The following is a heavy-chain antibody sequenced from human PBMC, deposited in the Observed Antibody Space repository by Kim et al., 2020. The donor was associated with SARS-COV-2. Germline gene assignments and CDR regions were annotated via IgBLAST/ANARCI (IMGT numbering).Heavy chain of an antibody. CDR2: IIPIFGTA. D-gene: IGHD6-19*01. V-gene: IGHV1-69*13. CDR1: GGTFSSYA. Sequence: SVKVSCKASGGTFSSYAISWVRQAPGQGLEWMGGIIPIFGTANYAQKFQGRVTITADESTSTAYMELSSLRSEDTAVYYCASRKEAYSSDWYFDLWGRGTLVTVSS. J-gene: IGHJ2*01. CDR3: ASRKEAYSSDWYFDL.